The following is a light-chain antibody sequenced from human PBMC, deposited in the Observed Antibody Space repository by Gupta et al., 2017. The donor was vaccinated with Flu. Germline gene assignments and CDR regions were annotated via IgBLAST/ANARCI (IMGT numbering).Light chain of an antibody. CDR3: HQYQHAPPT. V-gene: IGKV4-1*01. J-gene: IGKJ1*01. CDR1: RSVFSTSNSKSY. CDR2: WAS. Sequence: DIVMTQSPESLAVSLGERATINCRSSRSVFSTSNSKSYLAWYQKKPGQPPKLLFWWASTREPGVPDRFTASGSGTDFTLTISSLQAEDVAIYYCHQYQHAPPTFGQGTRVEI.